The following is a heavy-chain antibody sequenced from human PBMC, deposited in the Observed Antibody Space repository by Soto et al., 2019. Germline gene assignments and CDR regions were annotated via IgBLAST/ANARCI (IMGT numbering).Heavy chain of an antibody. CDR3: ASMIGDPVLSFDS. V-gene: IGHV4-59*01. CDR2: IFYSGST. CDR1: GGSISSYY. Sequence: QVQLQESGPGLVKPSETLSLTCTVSGGSISSYYWSWIRQPPGKGLEWIGFIFYSGSTSYNPSLKSRVTISIDTSEYPFSLKLNSVTAADTAVDYCASMIGDPVLSFDSWGQGTLVAVSS. J-gene: IGHJ5*01. D-gene: IGHD3-10*02.